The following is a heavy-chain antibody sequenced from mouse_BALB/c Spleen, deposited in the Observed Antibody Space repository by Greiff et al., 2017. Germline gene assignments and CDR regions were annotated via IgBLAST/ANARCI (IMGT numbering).Heavy chain of an antibody. CDR1: GYAFTNYL. D-gene: IGHD1-1*01. CDR3: ARGDYYGSSYAAMDY. CDR2: INPGSGGT. Sequence: VHLVESGAELVRPGTSVKVSCKASGYAFTNYLIEWVKQRPGQGLEWIGVINPGSGGTNYNEKFKGKATLTADKSSSTAYMQLSSLTSDDSAVYYCARGDYYGSSYAAMDYWGQGTSVTVSS. V-gene: IGHV1-54*01. J-gene: IGHJ4*01.